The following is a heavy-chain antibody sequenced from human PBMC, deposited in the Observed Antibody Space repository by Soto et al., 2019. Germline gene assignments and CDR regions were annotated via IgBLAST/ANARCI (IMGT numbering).Heavy chain of an antibody. CDR1: GFTFSSYG. Sequence: PGGSLRLSCAASGFTFSSYGMHWVRQAPGKGLEWVAVIWYDGSKKYYADSVKGRFTISRDNSKNTLYLQMNSLRAEDTAVYYCARDLGVGVVPAPSDPWGQGTLVTVSS. J-gene: IGHJ5*02. D-gene: IGHD2-2*01. V-gene: IGHV3-33*01. CDR2: IWYDGSKK. CDR3: ARDLGVGVVPAPSDP.